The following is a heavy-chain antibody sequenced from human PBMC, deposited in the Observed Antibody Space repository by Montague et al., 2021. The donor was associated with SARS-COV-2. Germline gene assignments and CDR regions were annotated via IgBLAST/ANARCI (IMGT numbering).Heavy chain of an antibody. Sequence: CAISGDSVAGLNVSWDWHTSSLPSHEQRLCRPHYRTRRFDHYEVSMKGRISIKADTSKNQFSLQLDSVTPEDTAVYYCARGDGLGPYTGYAFDIWGQGTLVTVSS. CDR1: GDSVAGLNVS. J-gene: IGHJ3*02. V-gene: IGHV6-1*01. D-gene: IGHD3-16*01. CDR3: ARGDGLGPYTGYAFDI. CDR2: PHYRTRRFD.